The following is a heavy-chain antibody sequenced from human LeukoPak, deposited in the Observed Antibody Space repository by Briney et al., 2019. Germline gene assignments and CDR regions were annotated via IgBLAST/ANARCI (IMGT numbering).Heavy chain of an antibody. Sequence: ASVKVSCKASGYTFTSYYMHWVRQAPGQGLEWMGIINPSGGSTSYAQKFQGGVTMTRDTSTSTVYMELSSLRSEDTAVYYCARGYCSGGSCYEYFQHWGQGTLVTVSS. J-gene: IGHJ1*01. CDR2: INPSGGST. V-gene: IGHV1-46*01. CDR3: ARGYCSGGSCYEYFQH. D-gene: IGHD2-15*01. CDR1: GYTFTSYY.